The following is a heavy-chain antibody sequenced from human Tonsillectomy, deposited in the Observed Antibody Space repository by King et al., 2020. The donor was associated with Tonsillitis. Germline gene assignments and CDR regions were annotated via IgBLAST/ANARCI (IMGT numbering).Heavy chain of an antibody. CDR2: INSDGSGT. Sequence: VQLVESGGGLVQPGGSLRLSCAASGFTFSGYWMHWVRQAPGKGLVWVSRINSDGSGTSYADSVKGRFTISGDNAKNTLYLQMNSLRAEDTAVYYCARGHYYGMDVWGQGTTVTVSS. CDR1: GFTFSGYW. V-gene: IGHV3-74*01. J-gene: IGHJ6*02. CDR3: ARGHYYGMDV.